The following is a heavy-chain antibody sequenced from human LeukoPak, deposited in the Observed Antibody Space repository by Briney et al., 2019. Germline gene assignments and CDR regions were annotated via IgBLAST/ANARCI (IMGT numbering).Heavy chain of an antibody. CDR2: INSDGRTT. CDR1: GFTLSNNW. CDR3: AMIKEG. D-gene: IGHD3-22*01. V-gene: IGHV3-74*01. Sequence: GGSLRLSCAASGFTLSNNWMHWVRQAPGKGLVWVSRINSDGRTTTYADSVKGRFTISRDNAKNTLYLQMNSLRAEDTAVYYCAMIKEGWGQGTLVTVSS. J-gene: IGHJ4*02.